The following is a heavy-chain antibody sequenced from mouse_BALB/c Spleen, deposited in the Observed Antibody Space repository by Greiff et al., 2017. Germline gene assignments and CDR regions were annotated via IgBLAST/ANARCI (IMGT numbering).Heavy chain of an antibody. CDR2: ISYSGST. Sequence: VQLKESGPGLVKPSQSLSLTCTVTGYSITSDYAWNWIRQFPGNKLEWMGYISYSGSTSYNPSLKSRISITRDTSKNQFFLQLNSVTTEDTATYYCARDYYGNPWFAYWGQGTLVTVSA. V-gene: IGHV3-2*02. D-gene: IGHD2-1*01. CDR1: GYSITSDYA. CDR3: ARDYYGNPWFAY. J-gene: IGHJ3*01.